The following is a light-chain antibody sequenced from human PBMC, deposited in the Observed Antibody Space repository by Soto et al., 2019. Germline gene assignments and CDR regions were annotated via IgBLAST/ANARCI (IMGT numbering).Light chain of an antibody. CDR2: DAS. CDR1: QTVRNNY. V-gene: IGKV3-20*01. J-gene: IGKJ4*01. Sequence: EFVLTQSPGTLSLSPGERATLSCRASQTVRNNYLACYQQKPGQAPRLLIYDASSRATGIPDRLSGGGSGTDFTLTISRLEPEDFAVYYCQQFSNYPLTFGGGTKVDI. CDR3: QQFSNYPLT.